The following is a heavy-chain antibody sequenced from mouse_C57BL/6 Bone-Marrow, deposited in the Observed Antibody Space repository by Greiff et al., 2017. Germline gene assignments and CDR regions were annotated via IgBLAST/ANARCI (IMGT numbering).Heavy chain of an antibody. CDR1: GYTFTRYW. D-gene: IGHD2-5*01. J-gene: IGHJ4*01. V-gene: IGHV1-64*01. CDR3: ARRAIVTTRYYAMDY. Sequence: QVQLQQPGAELVKPGASVKLSCKASGYTFTRYWMHWVKQRPGQGLEWIGMIHPNSGSTNYNEKFKSKATLTVDKSSSTAYMQLSSLTSEDSAVYYCARRAIVTTRYYAMDYWGQGTSVTVSS. CDR2: IHPNSGST.